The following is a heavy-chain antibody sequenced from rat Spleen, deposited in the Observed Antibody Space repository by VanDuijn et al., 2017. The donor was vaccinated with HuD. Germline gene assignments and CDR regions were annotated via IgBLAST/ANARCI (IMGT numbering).Heavy chain of an antibody. D-gene: IGHD1-4*01. CDR3: IRESLPGYNSHWFVY. V-gene: IGHV2S12*01. Sequence: QVQLKESGPGLVQPSQTLSLTCTVSGFSLTSDGVSWVRQPPGKGLEWIAAVSSGGNTYYDSTLKSRLSISRDTSKSQVFLKMNSLQPEDTAIYFCIRESLPGYNSHWFVYWGQGTLVTVSS. J-gene: IGHJ3*01. CDR1: GFSLTSDG. CDR2: VSSGGNT.